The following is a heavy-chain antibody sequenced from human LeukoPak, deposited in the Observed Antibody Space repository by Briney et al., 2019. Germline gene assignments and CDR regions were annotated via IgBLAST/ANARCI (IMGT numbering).Heavy chain of an antibody. J-gene: IGHJ4*02. D-gene: IGHD3-9*01. CDR3: ARQERYSTPYY. CDR2: IYYSGGP. CDR1: GGSISSSSYY. V-gene: IGHV4-39*01. Sequence: SETLSLTCTVSGGSISSSSYYWAWIRQPPGKGLEWIGTIYYSGGPYYNPSLKSRVTISVDTSKNQFSLKLSSVTAADTAVYYCARQERYSTPYYWGQGTLVTVSS.